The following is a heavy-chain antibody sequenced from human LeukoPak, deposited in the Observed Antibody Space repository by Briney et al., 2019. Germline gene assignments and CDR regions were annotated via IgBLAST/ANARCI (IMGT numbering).Heavy chain of an antibody. CDR3: AAIVRTGEYRCSSTSCYYFDY. CDR1: GFTFSNYW. CDR2: IKQDGSEK. D-gene: IGHD2-2*01. V-gene: IGHV3-7*01. J-gene: IGHJ4*02. Sequence: GGSLRLSCAASGFTFSNYWMNWVRQAPGKGLEWVAIIKQDGSEKYYVDSVKGRFTISRDNAKNSLYLQMTSLRAEDTAVYYCAAIVRTGEYRCSSTSCYYFDYWGQGTLVTVSS.